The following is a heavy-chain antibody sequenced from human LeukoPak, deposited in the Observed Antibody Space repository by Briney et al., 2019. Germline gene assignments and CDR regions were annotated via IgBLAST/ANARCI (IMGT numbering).Heavy chain of an antibody. J-gene: IGHJ4*02. V-gene: IGHV3-7*01. D-gene: IGHD6-19*01. CDR2: INEGGGLK. CDR1: GFTFSGNW. CDR3: ARVGRSGWDFDH. Sequence: GESLRLSCAASGFTFSGNWMTWVRQAPGKGLEWVAIINEGGGLKYYVDSVKGRFTISRDNTNNSLFLQMIGLTVDDTAVYYCARVGRSGWDFDHWGQGTLVTVSS.